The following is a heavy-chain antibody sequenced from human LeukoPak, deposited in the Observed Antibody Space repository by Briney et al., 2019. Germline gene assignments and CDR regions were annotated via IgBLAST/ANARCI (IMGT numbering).Heavy chain of an antibody. V-gene: IGHV4-34*01. J-gene: IGHJ5*02. Sequence: PSETLSLTCAVYGGSFSGYYWSWIRQPPGKGLEWIGEINHSGSTNYNPSLKSRVTISVDTSKNQFSLKLSSVTAADTAVYYCARGLSWNYSFKQQERKFDPWGQGTLVTVSS. CDR3: ARGLSWNYSFKQQERKFDP. CDR2: INHSGST. CDR1: GGSFSGYY. D-gene: IGHD1-7*01.